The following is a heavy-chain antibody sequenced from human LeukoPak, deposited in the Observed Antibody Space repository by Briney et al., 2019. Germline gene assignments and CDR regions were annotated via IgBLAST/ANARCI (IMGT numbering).Heavy chain of an antibody. Sequence: SETLSLTCTVSGGSITSYYWSWIRQPPGKGLEWIGYIYYSGSTNYNPSLKSRVTISVDTSKNQFSLKLTSVTAADTAVYYCAREVNSGYFDYCGQGTLVTVSS. J-gene: IGHJ4*02. D-gene: IGHD1-26*01. CDR1: GGSITSYY. CDR3: AREVNSGYFDY. V-gene: IGHV4-59*01. CDR2: IYYSGST.